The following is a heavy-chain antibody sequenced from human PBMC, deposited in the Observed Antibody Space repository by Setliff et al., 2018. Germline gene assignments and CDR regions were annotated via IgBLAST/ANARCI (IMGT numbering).Heavy chain of an antibody. CDR1: GFTFSSYW. J-gene: IGHJ4*02. CDR2: INSDGSST. D-gene: IGHD6-13*01. Sequence: PGGSLRLSCAASGFTFSSYWMHWVRQAPGKGLVWVSRINSDGSSTSYADSVKGRFTISRDNAKNTLYLQMNSLRAEDTAVYYCARRGMSSNWFQGYFDYWGQGTLVTVSS. CDR3: ARRGMSSNWFQGYFDY. V-gene: IGHV3-74*01.